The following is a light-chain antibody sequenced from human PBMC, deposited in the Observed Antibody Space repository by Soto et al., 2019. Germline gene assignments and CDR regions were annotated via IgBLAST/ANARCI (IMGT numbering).Light chain of an antibody. J-gene: IGLJ3*02. CDR1: SSDVGGYNY. CDR3: SSYTSSRAPLV. V-gene: IGLV2-14*01. Sequence: QSALTQPASVSGSPGQSINISCTGTSSDVGGYNYVSWYQQHPGKAPKLMIYDVTNRPSGVSNRFSGSKSGNTASLTISGLQAEYEADHYCSSYTSSRAPLVFGEGTKLTVL. CDR2: DVT.